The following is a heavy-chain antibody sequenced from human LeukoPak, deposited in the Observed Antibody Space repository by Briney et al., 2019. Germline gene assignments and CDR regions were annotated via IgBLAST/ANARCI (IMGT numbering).Heavy chain of an antibody. CDR2: INHSGST. V-gene: IGHV4-34*01. CDR3: ARGGHFDWLLKRLVYFDY. D-gene: IGHD3-9*01. Sequence: RHLQKKKLEWIGEINHSGSTNYNPSLKSRVTISVDTSNNQFSLKLSSVTAADTAVYYCARGGHFDWLLKRLVYFDYWGQGTLVTVSS. J-gene: IGHJ4*02.